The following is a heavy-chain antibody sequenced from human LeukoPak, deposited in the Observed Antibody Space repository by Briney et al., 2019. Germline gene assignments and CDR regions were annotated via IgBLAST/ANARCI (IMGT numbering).Heavy chain of an antibody. Sequence: GGSLRLSCAASGFTFSRYSMNWVRQAPGKGLEWVSYVGGISSTITYADSVKGRFTISRDNAKNSLYLQMNSLRDEDTAVYYCARGDAYAFDIWGQGTVVKVSS. J-gene: IGHJ3*02. CDR1: GFTFSRYS. D-gene: IGHD2-21*02. V-gene: IGHV3-48*02. CDR2: VGGISSTI. CDR3: ARGDAYAFDI.